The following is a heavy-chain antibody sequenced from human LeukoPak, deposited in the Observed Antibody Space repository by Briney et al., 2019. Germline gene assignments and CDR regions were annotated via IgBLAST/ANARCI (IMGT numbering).Heavy chain of an antibody. D-gene: IGHD3-3*01. J-gene: IGHJ4*02. CDR2: ISYDGSNK. V-gene: IGHV3-30*03. CDR3: ARVFWGYYDFWSGYYTGEYYFDY. CDR1: GFTFSSYG. Sequence: GGSLRLSCAASGFTFSSYGMHWVRQAPGKGLEWVAVISYDGSNKYYADSVKGRFTISRDNAKNSLYLQMNSLRAEDTAVYYCARVFWGYYDFWSGYYTGEYYFDYWGQGTLVTVSS.